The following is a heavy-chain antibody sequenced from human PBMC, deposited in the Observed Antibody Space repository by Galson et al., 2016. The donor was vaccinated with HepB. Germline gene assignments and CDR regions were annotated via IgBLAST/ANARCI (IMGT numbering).Heavy chain of an antibody. Sequence: FLRLSCAASGFTFSSYWMHWLRQAPGKGLVWVARIKTDGTYADSLEGRFITTRDNAKNTLYLEMNSLRAEDTAVYFCARDGLGAFDLWGQGTMVTVSS. CDR2: IKTDG. J-gene: IGHJ3*01. V-gene: IGHV3-74*01. CDR1: GFTFSSYW. CDR3: ARDGLGAFDL. D-gene: IGHD3-16*01.